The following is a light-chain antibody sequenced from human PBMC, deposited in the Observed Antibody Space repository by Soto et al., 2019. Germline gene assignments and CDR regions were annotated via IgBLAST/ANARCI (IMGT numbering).Light chain of an antibody. V-gene: IGLV2-14*01. CDR2: AVS. CDR3: SSYTSGNTLL. J-gene: IGLJ3*02. CDR1: TSDVGDENF. Sequence: QSVLTQPASVSGSPGQSITISCTGTTSDVGDENFVSWYQQHPAKAPKLIIYAVSVRPSGVPNRFSGSKSGNTASLTISGLQPEDEADYYCSSYTSGNTLLFGGGTKLTVL.